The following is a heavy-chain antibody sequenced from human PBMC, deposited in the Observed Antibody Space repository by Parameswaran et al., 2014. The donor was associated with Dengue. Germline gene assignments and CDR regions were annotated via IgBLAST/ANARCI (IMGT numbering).Heavy chain of an antibody. CDR2: IYYSGST. Sequence: WIRQPPGKGLEWIGYIYYSGSTYYNPSLKSRVTISVDTSKNQFSLKLSSVTAADTAVYYCARSFYSSSAHWTNAVDYWGQGTLVTVSS. CDR3: ARSFYSSSAHWTNAVDY. V-gene: IGHV4-31*02. D-gene: IGHD6-6*01. J-gene: IGHJ4*02.